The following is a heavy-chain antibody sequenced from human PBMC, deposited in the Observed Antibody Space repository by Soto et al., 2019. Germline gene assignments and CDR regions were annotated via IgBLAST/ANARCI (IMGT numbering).Heavy chain of an antibody. V-gene: IGHV4-34*01. CDR2: INHSGST. Sequence: PSETLSLTCTVYGGSFSGYYWSWIRQPPGKGLEWIGEINHSGSTNYNPSLKSRVTISVDTSKNQFSLKLSPVTAADTAVYYCARGLHTRYYCDSTGYYEPWGPGTLVTVSS. D-gene: IGHD3-22*01. CDR1: GGSFSGYY. J-gene: IGHJ5*02. CDR3: ARGLHTRYYCDSTGYYEP.